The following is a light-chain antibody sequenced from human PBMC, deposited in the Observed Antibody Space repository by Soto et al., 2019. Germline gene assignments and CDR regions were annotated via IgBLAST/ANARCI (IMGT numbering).Light chain of an antibody. Sequence: QSVLTQTPSASGTPGQRVTMSCSGGTFNIGINDVYWYQQLPGTAPKLLIYRNSRRPSGVPDRFSGSRSGTSGSLAISGLRSQDEGDYYCATWDESLRAWVFGGGTKVTVL. V-gene: IGLV1-47*01. CDR2: RNS. CDR3: ATWDESLRAWV. J-gene: IGLJ3*02. CDR1: TFNIGIND.